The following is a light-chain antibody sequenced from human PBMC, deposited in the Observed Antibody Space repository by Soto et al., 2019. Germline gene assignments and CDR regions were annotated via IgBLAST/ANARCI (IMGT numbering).Light chain of an antibody. CDR1: QSVSSSY. CDR3: QQYSYSPWT. J-gene: IGKJ1*01. Sequence: EVELTQSPGTLSLSPGERATLSCRASQSVSSSYLAWYRQKSGQAPRLIIYGTSSRASGIPGMISCSGSGTDFTLTISRLQPEDFAVYYCQQYSYSPWTFGQGTKVEIK. CDR2: GTS. V-gene: IGKV3-20*01.